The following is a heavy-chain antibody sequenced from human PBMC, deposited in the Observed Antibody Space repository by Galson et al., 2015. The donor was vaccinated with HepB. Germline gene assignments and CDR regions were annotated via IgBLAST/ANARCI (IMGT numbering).Heavy chain of an antibody. D-gene: IGHD7-27*01. V-gene: IGHV3-23*01. CDR2: IATGGNI. J-gene: IGHJ4*02. CDR3: RGKLGGIDY. CDR1: GFTFSSYD. Sequence: SLRLSCAASGFTFSSYDMTWVRQAPGKGLEWVSAIATGGNIYYADSVKGRFSISRDNSMNSLYLQMNSLRAEDTAVYYCRGKLGGIDYWGQGTLVTVSS.